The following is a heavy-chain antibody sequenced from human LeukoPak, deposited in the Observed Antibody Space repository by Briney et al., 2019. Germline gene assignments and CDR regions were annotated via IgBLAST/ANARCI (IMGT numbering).Heavy chain of an antibody. J-gene: IGHJ4*02. CDR2: IYSGGST. V-gene: IGHV3-53*01. CDR3: ARSRSSSWYKY. D-gene: IGHD6-13*01. Sequence: GGSLRLSCAASGFTVSSNYMSWVRQAPGKGLEWVSVIYSGGSTYYADSVKGRFTISRDNAKNSLYLQMNSLRAEDTAVYYCARSRSSSWYKYWGQGTLVTVSS. CDR1: GFTVSSNY.